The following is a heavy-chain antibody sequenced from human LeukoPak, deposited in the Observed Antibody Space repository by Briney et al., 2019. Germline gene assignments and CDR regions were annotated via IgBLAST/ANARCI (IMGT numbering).Heavy chain of an antibody. J-gene: IGHJ6*02. Sequence: PGGSLRLSCAASGFTFTNYWMHWVRQAPGKGLVWGSRLNSDETNTNYADSVKGRFTISRDNAKNTLYLQMNSLRAEDTAVYYCARGGLKGYYYSGMDVWGQGTTVTVSS. V-gene: IGHV3-74*01. CDR3: ARGGLKGYYYSGMDV. CDR2: LNSDETNT. CDR1: GFTFTNYW.